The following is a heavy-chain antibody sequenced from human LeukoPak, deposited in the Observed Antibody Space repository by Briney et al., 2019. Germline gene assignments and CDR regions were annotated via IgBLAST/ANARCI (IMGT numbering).Heavy chain of an antibody. CDR2: IYYMVST. CDR1: GGSIISYY. J-gene: IGHJ5*02. CDR3: GTATMVRGVVP. Sequence: SETLSLTCTVAGGSIISYYWRWVRQHPGKVREWIGYIYYMVSTDYNPSLRARFTRSVDTSKNQFSLKLSSVTAAATAVYYCGTATMVRGVVPWGQGTLVTVSS. V-gene: IGHV4-59*06. D-gene: IGHD3-10*01.